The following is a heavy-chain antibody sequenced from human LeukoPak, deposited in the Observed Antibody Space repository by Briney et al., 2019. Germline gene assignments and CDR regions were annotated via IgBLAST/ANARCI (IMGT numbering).Heavy chain of an antibody. J-gene: IGHJ4*02. CDR2: IYCSGST. CDR3: ARHYGP. D-gene: IGHD3-10*01. V-gene: IGHV4-39*01. Sequence: SETLSLTCAVSGGSISSNNWWGWVRQPPGKGLEWIGSIYCSGSTYYNPSLKSRVTISVDTSKNQFSLKLNSVTATDTAVYYCARHYGPWGQGTLVTVSS. CDR1: GGSISSNNW.